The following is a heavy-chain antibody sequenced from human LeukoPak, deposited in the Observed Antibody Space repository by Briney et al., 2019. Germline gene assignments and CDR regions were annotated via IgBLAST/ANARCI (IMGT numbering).Heavy chain of an antibody. J-gene: IGHJ4*02. CDR2: TSSSSSYI. V-gene: IGHV3-21*01. D-gene: IGHD2-15*01. CDR1: GFTFTSYS. Sequence: GEPLRLSCAASGFTFTSYSMNWVRQAPGNGLEWDAYTSSSSSYIYYADSVKGRFTISRDNAKNSLYLQMNSLRAEDTAVYYCARECSGGSCSDYWGQGTLVNVSS. CDR3: ARECSGGSCSDY.